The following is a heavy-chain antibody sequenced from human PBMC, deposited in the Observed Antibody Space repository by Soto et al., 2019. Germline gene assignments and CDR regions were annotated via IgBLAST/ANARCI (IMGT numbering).Heavy chain of an antibody. CDR2: ISSSSSYI. CDR1: GFTFSSYS. Sequence: PGGSLRLSCAASGFTFSSYSMNWVRQAPGKGLEWVSSISSSSSYIYYADSVKGRFTISRDNAKNSLYLQMNSLRAEDTAVYYCARDRRDFWGGFRWFDPWGQGTLVTVSS. CDR3: ARDRRDFWGGFRWFDP. J-gene: IGHJ5*02. V-gene: IGHV3-21*01. D-gene: IGHD3-3*01.